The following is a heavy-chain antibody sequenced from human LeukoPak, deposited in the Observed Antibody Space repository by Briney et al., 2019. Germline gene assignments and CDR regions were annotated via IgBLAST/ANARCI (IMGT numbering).Heavy chain of an antibody. J-gene: IGHJ4*02. Sequence: ASVKVSCKASGYTFTSYDIGWVRQAPGQGLEWMGWISAYNDNTNYAQKLQGRVTMTTDTSTSTAYMDLRSLRSDDTAVYYCARDRSGSFDYWGQGTLVTVSS. CDR1: GYTFTSYD. V-gene: IGHV1-18*01. CDR3: ARDRSGSFDY. D-gene: IGHD1-26*01. CDR2: ISAYNDNT.